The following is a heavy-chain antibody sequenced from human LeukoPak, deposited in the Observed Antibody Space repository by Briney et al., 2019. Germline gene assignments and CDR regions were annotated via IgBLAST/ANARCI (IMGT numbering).Heavy chain of an antibody. CDR3: VKDRTMVRGVTLYYYYGMDV. J-gene: IGHJ6*04. CDR1: GFTFSSYA. V-gene: IGHV3-64D*06. Sequence: GGSLRLSCSASGFTFSSYAMHWVRQAPGKGLEYVSAISSNGGSTYYADSVKGRFTISRDNSKNTLYLQMSSLRAEDTAVYYCVKDRTMVRGVTLYYYYGMDVWGKGTTVTVSS. CDR2: ISSNGGST. D-gene: IGHD3-10*01.